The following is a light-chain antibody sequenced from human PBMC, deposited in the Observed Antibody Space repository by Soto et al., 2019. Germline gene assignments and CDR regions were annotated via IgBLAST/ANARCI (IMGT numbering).Light chain of an antibody. CDR2: DVS. CDR1: SSDVGGYNY. J-gene: IGLJ2*01. CDR3: SSSTSTTPHVV. Sequence: QSALTQPASVSGSPGQSITISCIATSSDVGGYNYDSWYQQHPGKAPKLMIYDVSNRPSGVSNRFSGSKSGNTASLTISGLQAQDEADYYCSSSTSTTPHVVFGGGTKLTVL. V-gene: IGLV2-14*01.